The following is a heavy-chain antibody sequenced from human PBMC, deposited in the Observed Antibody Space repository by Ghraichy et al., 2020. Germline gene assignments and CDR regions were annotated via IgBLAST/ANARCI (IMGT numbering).Heavy chain of an antibody. Sequence: GGSLRLSCAASGFTFSSYAMHWVRQAPGKGLEWVAVISYDGSNKYYADSVKGRFTISRDNSKNTLYLQMNSLRAEDTAVYYCARARRNTLSEKSGYSYGYPPLSVYWGQGTLVTVSS. CDR2: ISYDGSNK. CDR3: ARARRNTLSEKSGYSYGYPPLSVY. J-gene: IGHJ4*02. D-gene: IGHD5-18*01. V-gene: IGHV3-30-3*01. CDR1: GFTFSSYA.